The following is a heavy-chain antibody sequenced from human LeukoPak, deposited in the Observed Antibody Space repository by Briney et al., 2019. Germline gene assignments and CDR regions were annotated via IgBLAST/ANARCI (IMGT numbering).Heavy chain of an antibody. CDR3: ARSERRAQKDTYYNHYYYMDV. Sequence: SETLFLTCVVSGGSISSHYWSWIRQPPGKGLEWIGYIYFSGYTNHNPSLKSRVTISVDTSNNQFSLRLSSVTAADTAVYYCARSERRAQKDTYYNHYYYMDVWGKGTTVTVSS. V-gene: IGHV4-59*11. CDR2: IYFSGYT. J-gene: IGHJ6*03. CDR1: GGSISSHY. D-gene: IGHD6-25*01.